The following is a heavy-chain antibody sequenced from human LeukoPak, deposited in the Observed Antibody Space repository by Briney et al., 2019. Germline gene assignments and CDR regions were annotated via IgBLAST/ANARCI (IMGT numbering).Heavy chain of an antibody. J-gene: IGHJ3*02. CDR2: INHSGST. V-gene: IGHV4-34*01. CDR3: ARAGYCTGGVCYPDAFDI. CDR1: GGSFSGYY. Sequence: PSETLSLTCAVYGGSFSGYYWSWIRQPPGKGLEWIGAINHSGSTNYNPSLKSRVTISVDTSKNQFSLKLSSVTAADTAVYYCARAGYCTGGVCYPDAFDIWGQGTMVTVSS. D-gene: IGHD2-8*02.